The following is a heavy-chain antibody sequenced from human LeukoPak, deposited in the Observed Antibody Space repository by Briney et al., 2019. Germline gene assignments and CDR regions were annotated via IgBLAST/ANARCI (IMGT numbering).Heavy chain of an antibody. CDR3: ARPLKYSSSWWWFDP. CDR1: GYSFTSYW. V-gene: IGHV5-51*01. J-gene: IGHJ5*02. CDR2: IYPGDSDT. D-gene: IGHD6-13*01. Sequence: GESLKISCKGSGYSFTSYWIGWVRQMPGKGLEWMGIIYPGDSDTRYSPSFQGQVTTSADKSISTAYLQWSSLKASDTAMYYCARPLKYSSSWWWFDPWGQGTLVTVSS.